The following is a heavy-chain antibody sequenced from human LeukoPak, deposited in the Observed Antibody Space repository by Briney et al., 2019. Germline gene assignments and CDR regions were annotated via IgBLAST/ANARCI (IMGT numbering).Heavy chain of an antibody. CDR3: ARDRAQYCSSTSCYPVGYYYMDV. CDR1: GGSISSHY. CDR2: IYCSGST. J-gene: IGHJ6*03. V-gene: IGHV4-59*11. Sequence: SETLSLTCTVSGGSISSHYWSWIRQPPGKGLEWIGYIYCSGSTNYNPSLKGRVTISVDTSKNQFSLKLSSVTAADTAVYYCARDRAQYCSSTSCYPVGYYYMDVWGKGTTVTVSS. D-gene: IGHD2-2*01.